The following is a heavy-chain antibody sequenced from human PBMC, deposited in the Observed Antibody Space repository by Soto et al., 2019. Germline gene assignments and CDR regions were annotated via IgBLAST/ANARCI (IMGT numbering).Heavy chain of an antibody. J-gene: IGHJ5*01. CDR2: ISGSGSDT. V-gene: IGHV3-23*01. Sequence: EVQLLESGGGLVQPGGSLRLSCAASGFTFSSYAMSWVRQAPGKGLEWVSAISGSGSDTYYAGSVKGRFTISRDNSKNTLYLQMNGRRDEDGAWYYCGEDRLASGLGVWFDPWGQGTMVTVSS. CDR3: GEDRLASGLGVWFDP. D-gene: IGHD3-16*01. CDR1: GFTFSSYA.